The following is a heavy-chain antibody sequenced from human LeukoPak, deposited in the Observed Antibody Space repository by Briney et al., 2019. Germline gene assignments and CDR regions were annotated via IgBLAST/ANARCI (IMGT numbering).Heavy chain of an antibody. CDR3: AKGAGSSGWYPNDY. CDR2: ISGSGNST. D-gene: IGHD6-19*01. Sequence: GGSLRLSCAASGFTFSSYAMNWVRQAPGKGLEWVSVISGSGNSTYYADSVKGRFTISSDNSKNTLYLQMNSLRAEDTAVYYCAKGAGSSGWYPNDYWGQGTLVTVSS. J-gene: IGHJ4*02. V-gene: IGHV3-23*01. CDR1: GFTFSSYA.